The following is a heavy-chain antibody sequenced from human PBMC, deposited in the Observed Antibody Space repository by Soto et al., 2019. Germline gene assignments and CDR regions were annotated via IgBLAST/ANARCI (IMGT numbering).Heavy chain of an antibody. V-gene: IGHV3-33*01. CDR3: ARGSEEQWLVLHDP. D-gene: IGHD6-19*01. J-gene: IGHJ5*02. Sequence: GGSLRLSCAASGFTFSSYGMHWVRQAPGKGLEWVAVIWYDGSNKYYADSVKGRFTISRDNSKNTLYLQMNSLRAEDTAVYYCARGSEEQWLVLHDPWGKGTLVTVSS. CDR2: IWYDGSNK. CDR1: GFTFSSYG.